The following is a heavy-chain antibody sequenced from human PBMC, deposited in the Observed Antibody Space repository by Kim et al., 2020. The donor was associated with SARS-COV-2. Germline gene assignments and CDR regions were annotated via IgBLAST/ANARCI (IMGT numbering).Heavy chain of an antibody. CDR1: GFTFSSYA. CDR2: ISGSGGST. D-gene: IGHD2-15*01. J-gene: IGHJ3*02. Sequence: GGSLRLSCAASGFTFSSYAMSWVRQAPGKGLEWVSAISGSGGSTYYADSVKGRFTISRDNSKNTLYLQMNSLRAEDTAVYYCAKDNVVVVAATLAFDIWGQGTMVTVSS. CDR3: AKDNVVVVAATLAFDI. V-gene: IGHV3-23*01.